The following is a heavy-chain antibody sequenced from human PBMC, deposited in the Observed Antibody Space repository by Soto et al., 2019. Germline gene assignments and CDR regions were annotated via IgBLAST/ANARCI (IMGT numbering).Heavy chain of an antibody. CDR3: VRDDEGGSYCDLGY. CDR1: GFTFSSYW. CDR2: IKQDGSEK. V-gene: IGHV3-7*01. D-gene: IGHD3-10*01. Sequence: GGSLRLSCAASGFTFSSYWMSWVRQAPGKGLEWVANIKQDGSEKYYVDSVKGRFTISRDNSKNTLYLQMNSLRTEDTAIYYCVRDDEGGSYCDLGYWGQGTLVTVSS. J-gene: IGHJ4*02.